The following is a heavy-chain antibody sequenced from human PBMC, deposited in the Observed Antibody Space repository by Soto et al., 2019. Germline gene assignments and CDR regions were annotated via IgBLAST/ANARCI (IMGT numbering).Heavy chain of an antibody. CDR1: GYTFTNYG. CDR2: ISAYNGNT. D-gene: IGHD3-3*01. Sequence: ASVKVSCKASGYTFTNYGITWVRQAPGQGLEWMGWISAYNGNTHYTQRLQGRVTMTTDTSTSTAYMELRSLRSDDTAVYYCARVKNYDFWSGYQDDYWGQGTLVTVSS. V-gene: IGHV1-18*01. J-gene: IGHJ4*02. CDR3: ARVKNYDFWSGYQDDY.